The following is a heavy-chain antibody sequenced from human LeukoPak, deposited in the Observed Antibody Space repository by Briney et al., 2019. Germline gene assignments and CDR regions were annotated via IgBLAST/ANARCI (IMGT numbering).Heavy chain of an antibody. D-gene: IGHD5-18*01. CDR2: IKQDGSEK. CDR1: GFTFSNYW. Sequence: GGSLRLSCAASGFTFSNYWMSWVRQAPGKGLEWVANIKQDGSEKYYVDSVKGRFTISRDNAKNSLYLQMNSLRAEDTAVYYCARDPLYSYGTNYYYYYYMDVWGKGTTVTVSS. V-gene: IGHV3-7*01. CDR3: ARDPLYSYGTNYYYYYYMDV. J-gene: IGHJ6*03.